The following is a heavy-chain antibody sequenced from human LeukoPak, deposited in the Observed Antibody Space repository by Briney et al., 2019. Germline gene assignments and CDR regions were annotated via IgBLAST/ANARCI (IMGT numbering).Heavy chain of an antibody. V-gene: IGHV4-59*01. D-gene: IGHD3-10*01. CDR2: IYYSGST. J-gene: IGHJ4*02. CDR1: GGSISSYY. Sequence: PSETLSLTCTVSGGSISSYYRSWIRQPPGKGLEWIGYIYYSGSTNYNPSLKSRVTISVDTSKNQFSLKLSSVTAADTAVYYCARASRFGEFDYWGQGTLVTVSS. CDR3: ARASRFGEFDY.